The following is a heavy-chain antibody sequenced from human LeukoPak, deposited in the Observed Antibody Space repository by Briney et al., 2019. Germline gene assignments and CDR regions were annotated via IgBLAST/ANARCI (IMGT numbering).Heavy chain of an antibody. V-gene: IGHV3-23*01. Sequence: PGGSLRLSCAASGFTFSSYAMSWVRQAPGKGLEWVSAISGSGGSTYYADSVKGRFTISRDNSKNTLYLQMNSLRAENTAVYYCAKDSKPVRYQYFDYWGQGTLVTVSS. CDR1: GFTFSSYA. J-gene: IGHJ4*02. CDR3: AKDSKPVRYQYFDY. D-gene: IGHD2-2*01. CDR2: ISGSGGST.